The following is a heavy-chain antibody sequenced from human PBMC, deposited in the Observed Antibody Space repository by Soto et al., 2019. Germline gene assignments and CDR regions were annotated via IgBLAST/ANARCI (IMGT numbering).Heavy chain of an antibody. J-gene: IGHJ6*02. D-gene: IGHD2-21*01. V-gene: IGHV4-39*01. CDR3: AMWPRADYYGMDV. CDR2: IYYSGST. CDR1: GGSISSSSYY. Sequence: QLQLQESGPGLVKPSETLSLTCTVSGGSISSSSYYWGWIRQPPGKGLEWIGSIYYSGSTYYNPSLKSRVTISVDTSKNQFSLKLSSVTAADTAVYYCAMWPRADYYGMDVWGQGTTVTVSS.